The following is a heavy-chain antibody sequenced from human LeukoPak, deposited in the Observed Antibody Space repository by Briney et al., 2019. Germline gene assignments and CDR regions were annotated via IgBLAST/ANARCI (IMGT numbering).Heavy chain of an antibody. CDR1: GFTFSNYE. CDR2: ISSSTTYI. D-gene: IGHD3-9*01. Sequence: RSLRLSCASSGFTFSNYEMNWVRQAPGKGLEWVSSISSSTTYIYYADSVKGRFTISRDNAKNSLYLQMHSLRAEDTAVYYCARGPYYDILTGYSNDYWGQGTLVTVSS. CDR3: ARGPYYDILTGYSNDY. V-gene: IGHV3-21*01. J-gene: IGHJ4*02.